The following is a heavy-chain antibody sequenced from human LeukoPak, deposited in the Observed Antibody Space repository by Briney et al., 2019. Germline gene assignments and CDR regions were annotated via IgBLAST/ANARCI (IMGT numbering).Heavy chain of an antibody. J-gene: IGHJ4*02. CDR3: ARHVPSWYANSAFDY. V-gene: IGHV4-59*08. CDR1: GGSISSYY. Sequence: KSSETLSLTCTVSGGSISSYYWSWIRQPPGKGLEWIGYIYYSGSTNYNPSLKSRVTISVDTSKNQFSLKLSSVTAADTAVYYCARHVPSWYANSAFDYWGQGTLVTVSS. CDR2: IYYSGST. D-gene: IGHD6-13*01.